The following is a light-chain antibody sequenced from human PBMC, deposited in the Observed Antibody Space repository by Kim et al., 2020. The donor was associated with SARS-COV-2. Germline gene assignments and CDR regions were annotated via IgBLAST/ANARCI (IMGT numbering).Light chain of an antibody. Sequence: EIVMTQSPATLSVSPGERATLSCRASQSITSNLVWYQQKPGRGPRLLIYGASTRATGIPARFSGSGSGTEFTLTISNLQSEDFAIYYCQQYHDWPPITFGQGTRLEIK. V-gene: IGKV3-15*01. CDR1: QSITSN. CDR2: GAS. CDR3: QQYHDWPPIT. J-gene: IGKJ5*01.